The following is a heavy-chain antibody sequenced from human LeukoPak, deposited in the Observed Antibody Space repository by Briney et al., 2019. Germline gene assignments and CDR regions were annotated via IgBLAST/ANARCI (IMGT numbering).Heavy chain of an antibody. D-gene: IGHD2-2*01. CDR3: ARGRRRVPAAISH. CDR1: GYTFTSYD. CDR2: MNPNSGNT. V-gene: IGHV1-8*01. Sequence: ASVKVSCRASGYTFTSYDINWVRQATGQGLEWMGWMNPNSGNTGYAQKFQGRVTMTRNTSISTAYMELSSLRSEDTAVYYCARGRRRVPAAISHWGQGTLVTVSS. J-gene: IGHJ4*02.